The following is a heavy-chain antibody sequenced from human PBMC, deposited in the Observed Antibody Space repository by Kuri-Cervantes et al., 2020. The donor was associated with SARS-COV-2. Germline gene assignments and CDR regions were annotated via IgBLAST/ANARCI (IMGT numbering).Heavy chain of an antibody. Sequence: SLKISCAASGFTFDDYAMHWVRQAPGKGLEWVSGISWNSGSIGYADSVKGRFTISRDNAKNSLYLQMNSLRAEDTALYYCAKDNRDYYYYYGMDVWGQGTTVTSP. CDR3: AKDNRDYYYYYGMDV. CDR1: GFTFDDYA. CDR2: ISWNSGSI. J-gene: IGHJ6*02. V-gene: IGHV3-9*01. D-gene: IGHD3-10*01.